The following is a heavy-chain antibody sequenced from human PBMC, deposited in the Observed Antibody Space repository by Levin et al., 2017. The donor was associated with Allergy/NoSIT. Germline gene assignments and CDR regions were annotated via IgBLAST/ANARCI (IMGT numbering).Heavy chain of an antibody. Sequence: GESLKISCVASGFNFGNYDMHWVRQVPGKGLEWVSATGTTDDTYYPDSVKGRFTISREDGKNSVYLQLTNLRVEDTAVYYCGRGRYRDTSGHAWFDPWGQGTLVTVSS. CDR3: GRGRYRDTSGHAWFDP. J-gene: IGHJ5*02. V-gene: IGHV3-13*04. CDR1: GFNFGNYD. CDR2: TGTTDDT. D-gene: IGHD5-12*01.